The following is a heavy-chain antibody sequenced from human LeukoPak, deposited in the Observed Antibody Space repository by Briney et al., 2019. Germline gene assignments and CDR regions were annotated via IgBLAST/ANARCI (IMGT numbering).Heavy chain of an antibody. CDR1: GFTFSSYS. V-gene: IGHV3-48*02. J-gene: IGHJ4*02. Sequence: PGGSLRLSCAASGFTFSSYSMNCVRQAPGKGLEWVSYITSSSHSIYYADSVKGRFTISRDNAKNSLYLQMNSLRDEDTAVYYCARDSYAPFDYWGQGTLVTVSS. D-gene: IGHD1-26*01. CDR3: ARDSYAPFDY. CDR2: ITSSSHSI.